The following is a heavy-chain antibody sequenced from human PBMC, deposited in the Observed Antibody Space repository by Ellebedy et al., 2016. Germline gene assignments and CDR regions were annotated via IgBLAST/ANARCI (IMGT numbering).Heavy chain of an antibody. Sequence: GGSLRLSXAASGFTFSHYDIHWVRQAPGKGLEWVALISGDESNEYYTDSVKGRFTISRDNSKKTLFLQMTSLGAEDTAVYYCVTRHNGAFDIWGQGTMVTVSS. J-gene: IGHJ3*02. CDR3: VTRHNGAFDI. V-gene: IGHV3-30*03. D-gene: IGHD1-1*01. CDR1: GFTFSHYD. CDR2: ISGDESNE.